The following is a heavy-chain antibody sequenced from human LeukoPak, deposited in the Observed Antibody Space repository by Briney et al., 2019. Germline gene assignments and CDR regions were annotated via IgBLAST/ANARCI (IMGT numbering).Heavy chain of an antibody. CDR1: GFTFSSYG. V-gene: IGHV3-30*18. D-gene: IGHD5-18*01. J-gene: IGHJ3*02. CDR3: AKDIRIQLWVMVDLGAFDI. CDR2: ISYDGSNK. Sequence: PGRSLRLSCAASGFTFSSYGMHWVRQAPGKGLEWVAVISYDGSNKYYADSVKGRFTISRDNSKNTLYLQMNSLRAEDTAVYYCAKDIRIQLWVMVDLGAFDIWGQGTMVTVSS.